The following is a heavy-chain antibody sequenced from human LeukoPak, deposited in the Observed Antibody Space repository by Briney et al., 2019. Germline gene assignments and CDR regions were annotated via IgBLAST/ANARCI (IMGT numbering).Heavy chain of an antibody. CDR2: IKSGATTM. Sequence: GGSLRLSCEASGFSFSDYYMTWIRQPPGKGLEWIAYIKSGATTMYYADSVRGRFTISRDNSKNTLYLQMNGLRAEDTAVYYCAKDPDCTSGVCYTFFDYWGQGTLVTVSS. D-gene: IGHD2-8*01. J-gene: IGHJ4*02. CDR3: AKDPDCTSGVCYTFFDY. V-gene: IGHV3-11*04. CDR1: GFSFSDYY.